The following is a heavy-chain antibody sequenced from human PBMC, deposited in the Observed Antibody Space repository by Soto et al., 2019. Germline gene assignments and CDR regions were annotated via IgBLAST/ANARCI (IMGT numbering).Heavy chain of an antibody. CDR2: ISGSGTHT. Sequence: GGSLRLSCAASGFPLGSYAMSWVRQAPEKGLDWVSSISGSGTHTWYADSVKGRFTVSRDNSKNTLYLQMNSLRAEDTAVYYCAKCLAEGGWCYFDYWGQGTLVTVSS. CDR1: GFPLGSYA. J-gene: IGHJ4*02. CDR3: AKCLAEGGWCYFDY. D-gene: IGHD6-19*01. V-gene: IGHV3-23*01.